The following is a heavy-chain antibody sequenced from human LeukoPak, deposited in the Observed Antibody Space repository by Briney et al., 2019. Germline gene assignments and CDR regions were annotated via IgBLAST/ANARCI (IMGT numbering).Heavy chain of an antibody. CDR2: ISGSDGST. V-gene: IGHV3-23*01. CDR3: ANQGGS. J-gene: IGHJ5*02. D-gene: IGHD1-26*01. Sequence: HTGGSLRLSCAASGFTVSSNYMSWVRQAPGKGLEWVSGISGSDGSTYHADSVRGRFTISRDNSKNTLFLQMNSLRAEDTAVYYCANQGGSWGQGTLVTVSS. CDR1: GFTVSSNY.